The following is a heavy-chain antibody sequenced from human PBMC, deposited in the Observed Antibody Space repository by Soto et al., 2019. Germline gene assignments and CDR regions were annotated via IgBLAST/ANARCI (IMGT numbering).Heavy chain of an antibody. Sequence: PGGSLRLSCAASGFTLSNYGMLWVRQAPGKGLEWVSAIGGDGSTTYYADSVRGRFTISRDNSKDTLYLQMNSLRLEDTAVYYCAREGIMITFGGVIVKYFDYWGQGTLVTVSS. J-gene: IGHJ4*02. CDR2: IGGDGSTT. CDR3: AREGIMITFGGVIVKYFDY. V-gene: IGHV3-23*01. D-gene: IGHD3-16*02. CDR1: GFTLSNYG.